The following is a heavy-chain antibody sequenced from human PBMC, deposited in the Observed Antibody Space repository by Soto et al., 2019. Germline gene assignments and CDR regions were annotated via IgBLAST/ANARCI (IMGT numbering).Heavy chain of an antibody. J-gene: IGHJ6*02. V-gene: IGHV3-23*01. CDR1: GFTFSSYA. CDR2: ISASGGST. Sequence: GGSLRLSXAASGFTFSSYAMSWVRQAPGKGLEWVSVISASGGSTYYADSVKGRFTISRDNSKNTLYLQMNSLRAEDTAVYYCAKETQYYYYYGMDVWGQGTTVTVSS. CDR3: AKETQYYYYYGMDV.